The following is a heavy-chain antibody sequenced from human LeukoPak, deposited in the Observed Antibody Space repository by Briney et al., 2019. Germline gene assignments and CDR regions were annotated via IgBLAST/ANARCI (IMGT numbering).Heavy chain of an antibody. V-gene: IGHV4-30-4*01. CDR2: IYYSGST. J-gene: IGHJ5*02. Sequence: PSETLSLTCTVSGGSISSGDYYWSWIRQPPGKGLEWIGYIYYSGSTYYNPSLKSRVTISVDTSKNQFSLKLSSVTAADTAVYYCARDRNNWFDPWGREPWSPSPQ. CDR1: GGSISSGDYY. CDR3: ARDRNNWFDP.